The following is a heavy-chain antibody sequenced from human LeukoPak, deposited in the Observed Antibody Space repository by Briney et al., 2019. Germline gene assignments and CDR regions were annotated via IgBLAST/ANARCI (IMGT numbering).Heavy chain of an antibody. CDR2: ISSSGSTI. J-gene: IGHJ4*02. CDR3: ARDGYYYGSGSYYKVDFDY. V-gene: IGHV3-48*03. CDR1: GFTFSSYE. Sequence: GRSLRLSCAASGFTFSSYEMNWVRQAPGKGLEWVSYISSSGSTIYYADSVKGRFTISRDNAKNSLYLQMNSLRAEDTAVYYCARDGYYYGSGSYYKVDFDYWGQGTLVTVSS. D-gene: IGHD3-10*01.